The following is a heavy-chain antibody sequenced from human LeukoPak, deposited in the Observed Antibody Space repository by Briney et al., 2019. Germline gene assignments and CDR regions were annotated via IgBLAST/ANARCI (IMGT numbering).Heavy chain of an antibody. J-gene: IGHJ4*02. Sequence: GGSLRLSCAASGFTFSSYAMSWVRQAPGKGLEWVSAITGSGGSTYYADSVKGRFTISRDNSKNTLYVQMNSLRAEDTAVYYCATGRNWVFDYWGQGTLVTVSS. CDR1: GFTFSSYA. CDR2: ITGSGGST. D-gene: IGHD7-27*01. V-gene: IGHV3-23*01. CDR3: ATGRNWVFDY.